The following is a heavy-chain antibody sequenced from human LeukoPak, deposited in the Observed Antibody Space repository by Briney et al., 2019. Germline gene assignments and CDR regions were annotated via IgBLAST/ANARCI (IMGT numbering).Heavy chain of an antibody. D-gene: IGHD5-12*01. Sequence: GGSLRLSSAASGFRFSNYAMNWVRQAPGRGLEWVSVNIGSSGSTFYADSVKGRFTISRDNSKNTLYLQMNSLRDEDTAVYYCAKGGYDYVEIGYFDFWGQGTLVTVSS. CDR3: AKGGYDYVEIGYFDF. CDR1: GFRFSNYA. V-gene: IGHV3-23*01. CDR2: NIGSSGST. J-gene: IGHJ4*02.